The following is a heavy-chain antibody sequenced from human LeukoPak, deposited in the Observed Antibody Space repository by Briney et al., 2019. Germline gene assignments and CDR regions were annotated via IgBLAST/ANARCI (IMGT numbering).Heavy chain of an antibody. J-gene: IGHJ3*02. CDR1: GFTFSSYS. Sequence: GGSLRLSCAASGFTFSSYSMNWVRQAPGKGLEWVSSISSSGSYIYYADSVKGRFTISRENSKNTLYLQMNSLRAEDTAVYYCAKARTMVRGVMADAFDIWGQGTMVTVSS. D-gene: IGHD3-10*01. CDR3: AKARTMVRGVMADAFDI. V-gene: IGHV3-21*01. CDR2: ISSSGSYI.